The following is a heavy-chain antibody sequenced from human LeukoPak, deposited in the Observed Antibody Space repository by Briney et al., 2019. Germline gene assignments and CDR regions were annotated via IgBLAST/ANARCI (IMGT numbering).Heavy chain of an antibody. CDR1: GFNFGSYS. V-gene: IGHV3-23*01. J-gene: IGHJ4*02. Sequence: GGSLRLSCAASGFNFGSYSTTWVRQAPGKGLEWVSVISADSATTFCADSVKGRFSISRDNSRNTLYLQMNSLRPEDTALYYCAKAYGSSAYYQLPIDLWGQGTLVTVSS. CDR3: AKAYGSSAYYQLPIDL. D-gene: IGHD3-22*01. CDR2: ISADSATT.